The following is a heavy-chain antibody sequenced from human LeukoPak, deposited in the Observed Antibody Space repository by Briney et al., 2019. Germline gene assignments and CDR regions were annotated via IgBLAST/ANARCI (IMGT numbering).Heavy chain of an antibody. J-gene: IGHJ4*02. Sequence: GASVKVSCKAFGYTFTSNYMHWVRQAPGQGPEWMGVISPSGGSTTYAQKFQGRVTLTRDMSTSTDYLELSSLRSDDTAVYYCASALNSGSYSFDYWGQGTLVTVSS. CDR2: ISPSGGST. CDR1: GYTFTSNY. D-gene: IGHD1-26*01. CDR3: ASALNSGSYSFDY. V-gene: IGHV1-46*01.